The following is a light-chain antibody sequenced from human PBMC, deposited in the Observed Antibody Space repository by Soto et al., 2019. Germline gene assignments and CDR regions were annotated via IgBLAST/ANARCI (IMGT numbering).Light chain of an antibody. Sequence: AIQMTQSPSSLSASVGDRVTITCRESQGIGNDLGWYQEKPGKAPNLLIYAASNLQSGVPSRFSGSGSGTDFTLTISRLQPEDFATYYCLQDYNYPWTFGQGTKVEIK. CDR2: AAS. CDR1: QGIGND. CDR3: LQDYNYPWT. J-gene: IGKJ1*01. V-gene: IGKV1-6*01.